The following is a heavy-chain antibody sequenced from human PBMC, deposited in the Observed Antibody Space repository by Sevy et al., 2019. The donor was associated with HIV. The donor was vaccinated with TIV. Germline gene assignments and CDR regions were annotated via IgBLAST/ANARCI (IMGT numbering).Heavy chain of an antibody. V-gene: IGHV3-23*01. CDR3: AREGCTLPHDY. CDR1: GFTFSIYT. CDR2: FCLGGSTI. Sequence: GGSLRLSCAASGFTFSIYTMSWVRQAPGKGLEWVSTFCLGGSTIHYADSVKGRFTISRVNSKNTLYRQMNSLRADDTAVYFCAREGCTLPHDYWGQGTLVTVSS. J-gene: IGHJ4*02. D-gene: IGHD2-8*01.